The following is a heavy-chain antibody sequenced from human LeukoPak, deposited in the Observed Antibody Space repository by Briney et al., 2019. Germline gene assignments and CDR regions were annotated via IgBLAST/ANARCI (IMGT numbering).Heavy chain of an antibody. V-gene: IGHV1-2*02. Sequence: ASVKVSCKASGYTFTCYYMHWGRQAPGQGLEWMGWINPNSGGTNYAQKFQGRVTMTRDTSISTAYMEVSRLRSDDTAVYYCARGGGLGCSGGSCYGHYYYGMDVWGQGTTVTVSS. D-gene: IGHD2-15*01. CDR1: GYTFTCYY. CDR3: ARGGGLGCSGGSCYGHYYYGMDV. CDR2: INPNSGGT. J-gene: IGHJ6*02.